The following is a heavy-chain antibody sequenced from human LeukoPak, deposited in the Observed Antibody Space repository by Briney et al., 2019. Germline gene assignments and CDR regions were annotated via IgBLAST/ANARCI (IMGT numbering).Heavy chain of an antibody. CDR2: IKQDGSEK. J-gene: IGHJ4*02. Sequence: PGGSPRLSCAASGFTFSDYYMSWIRQAPGKGLEWVANIKQDGSEKYYVDSVKGRFTISRDNAKNSLYLQMNSLRAEDTAVYYCARMLRFLVHYWGQGTLVTVSS. CDR3: ARMLRFLVHY. V-gene: IGHV3-7*01. D-gene: IGHD3-3*01. CDR1: GFTFSDYY.